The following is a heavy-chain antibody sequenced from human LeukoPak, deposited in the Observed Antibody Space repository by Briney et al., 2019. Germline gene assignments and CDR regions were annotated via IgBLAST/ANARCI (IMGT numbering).Heavy chain of an antibody. D-gene: IGHD2-15*01. CDR1: CGSISSDSYY. Sequence: SQTLSLTCTVSCGSISSDSYYWSWIRQPAGKGLEWIGRIYTSGSTDYNPSLKSRVTISIDTSKNQFSLKLSSVTAADTAVYYCARLIPCSGGSCLLDYFDYWGQGTLVTVSS. CDR3: ARLIPCSGGSCLLDYFDY. V-gene: IGHV4-61*02. CDR2: IYTSGST. J-gene: IGHJ4*02.